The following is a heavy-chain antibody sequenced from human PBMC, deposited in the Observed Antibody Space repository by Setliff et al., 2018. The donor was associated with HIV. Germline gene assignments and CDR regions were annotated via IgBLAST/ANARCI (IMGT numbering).Heavy chain of an antibody. CDR2: INHSGST. J-gene: IGHJ4*02. V-gene: IGHV4-34*01. CDR3: ARLRITMIMMLNYFDY. CDR1: GGSFSGYY. Sequence: SETLSLTCAVYGGSFSGYYWCWIRQPPGKGLEWIGEINHSGSTNYNPSLKSRVTISVDTSKNQFSLKLSSVTAADTAVYFCARLRITMIMMLNYFDYWGQGTLVTVSS. D-gene: IGHD3-22*01.